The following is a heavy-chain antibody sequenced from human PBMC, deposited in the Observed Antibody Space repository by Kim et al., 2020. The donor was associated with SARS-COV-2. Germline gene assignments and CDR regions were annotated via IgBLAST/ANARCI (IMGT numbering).Heavy chain of an antibody. Sequence: ASVKVSCKASGYTFTSYYMHWVRQAPGQGLEWMGIINPSGGSTSYAQKFQGRVTMTRDTSTSTVYMELSSLRSEDTAVYYCAREGGEWQGSGWHHESGYYYGMDVWGQGTTVTVSS. J-gene: IGHJ6*02. D-gene: IGHD6-19*01. CDR3: AREGGEWQGSGWHHESGYYYGMDV. CDR2: INPSGGST. V-gene: IGHV1-46*01. CDR1: GYTFTSYY.